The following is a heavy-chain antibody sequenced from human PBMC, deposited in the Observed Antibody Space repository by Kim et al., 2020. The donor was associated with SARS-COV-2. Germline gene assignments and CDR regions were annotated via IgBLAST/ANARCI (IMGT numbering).Heavy chain of an antibody. J-gene: IGHJ4*02. CDR2: ISGSGGST. CDR1: GFTFSSYA. Sequence: GGSLRLSCAASGFTFSSYAMSWVRQAPGKGLEWVSAISGSGGSTYYADSVKGRFTISRDNSKNTLYLQMNSLRAEDTAVYYCAKDRSVWFGEGDIFDYWGQGTLVTVSS. CDR3: AKDRSVWFGEGDIFDY. D-gene: IGHD3-10*01. V-gene: IGHV3-23*01.